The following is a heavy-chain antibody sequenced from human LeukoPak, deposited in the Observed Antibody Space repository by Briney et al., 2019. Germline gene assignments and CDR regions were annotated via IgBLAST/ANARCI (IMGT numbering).Heavy chain of an antibody. CDR2: MNPNSGNT. D-gene: IGHD6-13*01. CDR1: GYTFTSYD. J-gene: IGHJ6*02. CDR3: ASFLAAAAGSYYYGMDV. V-gene: IGHV1-8*01. Sequence: ASVKVSCKASGYTFTSYDINWVRQATGQGLEWMGWMNPNSGNTGYAQKFQGRVTMTRNTSISTAYMGLSSLRSEDTAVYYCASFLAAAAGSYYYGMDVWGQGTTVTVSS.